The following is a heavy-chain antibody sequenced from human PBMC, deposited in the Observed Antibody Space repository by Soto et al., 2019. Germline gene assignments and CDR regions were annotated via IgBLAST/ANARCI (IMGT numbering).Heavy chain of an antibody. Sequence: SVKVSCKASGFTFTSSAVQWVRQARGQRLEWIGWIVVGSGNTNYAQKFQERVTITRDMSTSTAYMELGSLRSEDTAVYYCAANGYYDSSGYYLRDYWGQGTLVTVSS. CDR3: AANGYYDSSGYYLRDY. CDR2: IVVGSGNT. D-gene: IGHD3-22*01. V-gene: IGHV1-58*01. J-gene: IGHJ4*02. CDR1: GFTFTSSA.